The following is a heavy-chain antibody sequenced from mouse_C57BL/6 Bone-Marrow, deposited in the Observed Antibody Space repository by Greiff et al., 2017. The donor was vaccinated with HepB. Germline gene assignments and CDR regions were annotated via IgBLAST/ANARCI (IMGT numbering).Heavy chain of an antibody. Sequence: QSCTASGYTFTSYWMHWVKQRPGRGLEWIGRIDPNSGGTKYNEKFKSKATLTVDKPSSTAYMQLSSLTSEDSAVYYCARFYGSSYVEWYFDVWGTGTTVTVSS. V-gene: IGHV1-72*01. CDR1: GYTFTSYW. CDR3: ARFYGSSYVEWYFDV. J-gene: IGHJ1*03. CDR2: IDPNSGGT. D-gene: IGHD1-1*01.